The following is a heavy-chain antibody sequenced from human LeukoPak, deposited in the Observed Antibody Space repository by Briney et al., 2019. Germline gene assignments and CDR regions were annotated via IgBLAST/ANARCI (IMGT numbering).Heavy chain of an antibody. Sequence: GGSLRLSCAASGFSFSNAWMSWVRQAPGKGLEWVGRIKSKSDGGTTDYAAPVKGRFTISRDDSKNTLYLQMNSLRAEDTAVYYCAKDSYSSGGVDYWGQGTLVTVSS. D-gene: IGHD6-19*01. CDR1: GFSFSNAW. CDR3: AKDSYSSGGVDY. V-gene: IGHV3-15*01. J-gene: IGHJ4*02. CDR2: IKSKSDGGTT.